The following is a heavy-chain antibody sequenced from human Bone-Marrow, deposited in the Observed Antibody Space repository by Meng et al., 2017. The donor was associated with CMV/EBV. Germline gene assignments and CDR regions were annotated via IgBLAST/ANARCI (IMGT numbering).Heavy chain of an antibody. CDR3: ARVGYSYGYHY. CDR1: GFTFSSYA. CDR2: ISYDGSNK. J-gene: IGHJ4*02. Sequence: QVQLVESGGGVVEPGRSVRLSWAASGFTFSSYAMHWVRQAPGKGLEWVAVISYDGSNKYYADSVKGRFTISRDNSKNTLYLQMNSLRAEDTAVYYCARVGYSYGYHYWGQGTLVTVSS. D-gene: IGHD5-18*01. V-gene: IGHV3-30-3*01.